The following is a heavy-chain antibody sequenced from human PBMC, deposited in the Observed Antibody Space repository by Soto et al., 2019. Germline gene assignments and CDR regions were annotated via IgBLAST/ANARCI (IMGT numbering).Heavy chain of an antibody. CDR2: IYHSGST. CDR3: ARAQNGLYYDSSGYPVNWFDP. D-gene: IGHD3-22*01. J-gene: IGHJ5*02. CDR1: GGSISSGGYS. V-gene: IGHV4-30-2*01. Sequence: SETLSLTCAVSGGSISSGGYSWSWIRQPPGKGLEWIGYIYHSGSTYYNPSLKSRVTISVDRSKNQFSLKLSSVTAADTAVYYCARAQNGLYYDSSGYPVNWFDPWGQGTLVTVSS.